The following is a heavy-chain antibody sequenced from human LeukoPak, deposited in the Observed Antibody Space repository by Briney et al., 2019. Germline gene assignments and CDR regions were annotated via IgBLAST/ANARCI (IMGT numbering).Heavy chain of an antibody. J-gene: IGHJ4*02. CDR2: INQDGSQK. V-gene: IGHV3-7*01. CDR1: GFTFSTYW. Sequence: GGSLRLSCAASGFTFSTYWMSWVRQAPGKGLEWVAIINQDGSQKYYVDSVKGRFTISRDDAKNSLYLQMDSLRVEDTAVYHCAKDVAWGRMDLWGQGTLATVSS. CDR3: AKDVAWGRMDL. D-gene: IGHD3/OR15-3a*01.